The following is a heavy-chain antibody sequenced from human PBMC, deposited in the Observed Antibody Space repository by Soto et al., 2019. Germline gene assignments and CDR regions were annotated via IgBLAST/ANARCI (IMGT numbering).Heavy chain of an antibody. CDR3: GKQYDLAYYYYYYMDV. V-gene: IGHV3-23*01. CDR1: GFTFSSYA. D-gene: IGHD3-3*01. J-gene: IGHJ6*03. Sequence: EVQLLESGGGVVQPGGSLRLSCAASGFTFSSYAMSWVRQAPGKGLEWVSAISGSGGSTYYADSVKGRFTISRDNSKNTLYLQMNSLRAEDTAVYYCGKQYDLAYYYYYYMDVLGKGTTVTVSS. CDR2: ISGSGGST.